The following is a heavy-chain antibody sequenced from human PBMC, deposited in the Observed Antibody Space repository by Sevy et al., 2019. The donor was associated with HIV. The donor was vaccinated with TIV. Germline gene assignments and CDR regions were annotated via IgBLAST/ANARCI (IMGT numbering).Heavy chain of an antibody. D-gene: IGHD2-15*01. CDR2: ISPHNGDT. Sequence: ASVKVSCKFSGYTFTTYHITWVRQAPGQGPECMGRISPHNGDTNYAPKFQGRVTMITDKSTSTAYMELRSLRSDDTAVYYCARAHCSGGRCYSLAYWGQGTLVTVSS. CDR3: ARAHCSGGRCYSLAY. V-gene: IGHV1-18*01. CDR1: GYTFTTYH. J-gene: IGHJ4*02.